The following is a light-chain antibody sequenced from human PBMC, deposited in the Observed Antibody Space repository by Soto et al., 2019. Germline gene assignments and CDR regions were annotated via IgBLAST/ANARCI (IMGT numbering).Light chain of an antibody. CDR2: DDDDS. CDR1: TIGMKS. V-gene: IGLV3-21*02. CDR3: QPWDTTSGQPNVV. Sequence: SYELTQPPSVSVAPGQTARITCGGDTIGMKSVHWYQQRAGQAPVLVVHDDDDSDRPSGIPERFSGSTSGNTATLTISWVEAGDEADYYCQPWDTTSGQPNVVFGGGTKVTVL. J-gene: IGLJ2*01.